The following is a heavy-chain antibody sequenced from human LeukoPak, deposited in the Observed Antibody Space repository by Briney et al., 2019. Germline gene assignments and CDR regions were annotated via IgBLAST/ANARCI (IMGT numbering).Heavy chain of an antibody. J-gene: IGHJ4*02. V-gene: IGHV3-23*01. CDR2: SADNT. CDR1: GFTFSTYA. CDR3: AKVRNTTSWYLGD. D-gene: IGHD6-13*01. Sequence: GGSLRLSCAASGFTFSTYAMTWVRQAPGKGLEWVSGSADNTYYAGSVKGRFTISRDNSKNTLYLQMNSLRVEDTAVYYCAKVRNTTSWYLGDWGQGTLVTVSS.